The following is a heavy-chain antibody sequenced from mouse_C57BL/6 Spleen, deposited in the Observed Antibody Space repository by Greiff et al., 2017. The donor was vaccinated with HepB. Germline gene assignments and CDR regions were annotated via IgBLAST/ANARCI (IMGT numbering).Heavy chain of an antibody. CDR1: GYAFSSSW. J-gene: IGHJ1*03. V-gene: IGHV1-82*01. D-gene: IGHD1-1*01. Sequence: VQLQQSGPELVKPGASVKISCKASGYAFSSSWMNWVKQRPGKGLEWIGRIYPGDGDTKYNGKFKGKATMTADKSSSKSYMQLSSLTAEDSAFYFCARAYCSSYGWYFYVWGTGTTVTVSS. CDR3: ARAYCSSYGWYFYV. CDR2: IYPGDGDT.